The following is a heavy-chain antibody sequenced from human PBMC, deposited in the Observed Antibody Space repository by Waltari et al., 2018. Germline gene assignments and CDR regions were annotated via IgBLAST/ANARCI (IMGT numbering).Heavy chain of an antibody. CDR1: GYNFTAYG. V-gene: IGHV1-18*04. D-gene: IGHD3-3*01. J-gene: IGHJ3*02. Sequence: QVQLVPAGPATKRPGASVKVSCKASGYNFTAYGLSWVRRAPGQGLEWMGWIRAPSDTTNYAQKFQDRVTMTTDTTTSTAYMVLRSLRADDTAVYYWARRFIGAFDIWRQGTMVTVSS. CDR3: ARRFIGAFDI. CDR2: IRAPSDTT.